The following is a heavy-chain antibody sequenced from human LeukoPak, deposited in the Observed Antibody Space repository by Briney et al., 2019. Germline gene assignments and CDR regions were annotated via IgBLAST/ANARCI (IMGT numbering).Heavy chain of an antibody. D-gene: IGHD5-18*01. CDR2: IYYSGST. V-gene: IGHV4-31*03. CDR1: GGSISSGGYY. Sequence: PLETLSLTCTVSGGSISSGGYYWSRIRQHPGKGLEWIGYIYYSGSTYYNPSLKSRVTISVDTSKNQFSLKLSSVTAADTAVYYCARLLDTAMVSFDYWGQGTLVTVSS. CDR3: ARLLDTAMVSFDY. J-gene: IGHJ4*02.